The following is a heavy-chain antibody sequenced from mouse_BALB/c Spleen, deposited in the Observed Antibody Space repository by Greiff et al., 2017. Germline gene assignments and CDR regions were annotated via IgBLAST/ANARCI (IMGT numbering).Heavy chain of an antibody. CDR2: INPSNGRT. Sequence: QVQLQQPGAELVKPGASVKLSCKASGYTFTSYWMHWVKQRPGQGLEWIGEINPSNGRTNYNEKFKSKATLTVDKSSSTAYMQLSSLTSEDSAVYYCARSKYGNFNYYAMDYWGQGTSVTVAS. D-gene: IGHD2-10*02. V-gene: IGHV1S81*02. CDR1: GYTFTSYW. CDR3: ARSKYGNFNYYAMDY. J-gene: IGHJ4*01.